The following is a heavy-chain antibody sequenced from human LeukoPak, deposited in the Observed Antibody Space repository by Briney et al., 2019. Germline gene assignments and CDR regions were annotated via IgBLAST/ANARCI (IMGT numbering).Heavy chain of an antibody. Sequence: SETLSLTCAVYGGSFSGYYWSWVRQPPGKGLEWIGEINHSGSTKYNPSLKSRFTISVDTSKNQFSLKLSSVTAADPAVYYCARGHIVVVPAAILYYYYYYMDVWGKGTTVTVSS. CDR1: GGSFSGYY. D-gene: IGHD2-2*01. CDR2: INHSGST. J-gene: IGHJ6*03. V-gene: IGHV4-34*01. CDR3: ARGHIVVVPAAILYYYYYYMDV.